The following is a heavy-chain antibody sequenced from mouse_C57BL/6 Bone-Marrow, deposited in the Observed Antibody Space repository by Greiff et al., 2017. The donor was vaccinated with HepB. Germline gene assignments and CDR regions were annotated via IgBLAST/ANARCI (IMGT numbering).Heavy chain of an antibody. CDR2: IYPRSGNT. D-gene: IGHD2-4*01. V-gene: IGHV1-81*01. Sequence: QVHVKQSGAELARPGASVKLSCKASGYTFTSYGISWVKQRTGQGLEWIGEIYPRSGNTYYNEKFKGKATLTADKSSSTAYMELRSLTSEDSAVYFCARLGDDYDYWGQGTTLTVSS. J-gene: IGHJ2*01. CDR1: GYTFTSYG. CDR3: ARLGDDYDY.